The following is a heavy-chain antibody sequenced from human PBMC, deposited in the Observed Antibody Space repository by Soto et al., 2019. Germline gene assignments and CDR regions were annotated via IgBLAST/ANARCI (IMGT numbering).Heavy chain of an antibody. V-gene: IGHV4-31*03. Sequence: LSLTCTVSGGSISSGGYYWSWIRQHPGKGLEWIGYIYYSGSTYYNPSLKSRVTISVDTSKNQFSLKLSSVTAADTAVYYCARVEDDILTGRNFDYWGQGTLVTVSS. D-gene: IGHD3-9*01. J-gene: IGHJ4*02. CDR3: ARVEDDILTGRNFDY. CDR2: IYYSGST. CDR1: GGSISSGGYY.